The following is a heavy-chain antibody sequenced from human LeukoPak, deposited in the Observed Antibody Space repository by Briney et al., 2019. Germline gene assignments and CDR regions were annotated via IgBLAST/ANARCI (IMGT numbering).Heavy chain of an antibody. D-gene: IGHD3-3*01. V-gene: IGHV3-30*04. CDR3: ARDSGYGFWSGYFAIDY. Sequence: GGSLRLSCAASGFTFNSYAMHWVRQAPGKGLQWVAVIAYDGRNDKYYADSVKVRFTISRDNSKNTLYVQMNSLRAEDTAVYYCARDSGYGFWSGYFAIDYWGQGTLVTVSS. J-gene: IGHJ4*02. CDR2: IAYDGRNDK. CDR1: GFTFNSYA.